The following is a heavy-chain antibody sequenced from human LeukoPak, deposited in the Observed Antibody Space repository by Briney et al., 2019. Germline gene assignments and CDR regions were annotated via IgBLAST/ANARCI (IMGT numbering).Heavy chain of an antibody. Sequence: GGSLRLSCATSGFTFSNYGMHWVRQAPGKGLEWVAVISYDGSNKYYADSVKGRFTISRDNSKNTLYLQMNSPRPEDAAVYYCATNSGWRFDYWGQGTLVTVSS. V-gene: IGHV3-30*03. D-gene: IGHD2-21*01. CDR2: ISYDGSNK. J-gene: IGHJ4*02. CDR1: GFTFSNYG. CDR3: ATNSGWRFDY.